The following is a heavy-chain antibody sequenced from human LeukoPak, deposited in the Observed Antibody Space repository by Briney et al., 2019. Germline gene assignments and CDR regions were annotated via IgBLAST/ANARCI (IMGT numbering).Heavy chain of an antibody. J-gene: IGHJ4*02. D-gene: IGHD3-22*01. CDR1: GFTFSKYA. Sequence: GGSLRLSCAASGFTFSKYAMTWVRQAPGKGLEWVSGISVSGGSTNYADSVKGRFTISRDNSKNTLYLQMNSLRAEDTAVYYCAKSNYFDGGGYYFFDYWGQGTLVTVSS. V-gene: IGHV3-23*01. CDR3: AKSNYFDGGGYYFFDY. CDR2: ISVSGGST.